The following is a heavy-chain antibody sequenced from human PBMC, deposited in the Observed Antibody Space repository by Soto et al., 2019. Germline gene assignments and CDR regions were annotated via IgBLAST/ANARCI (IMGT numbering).Heavy chain of an antibody. CDR1: GFPFDRYA. J-gene: IGHJ3*01. CDR3: AKGRIAVAAGAFDS. D-gene: IGHD6-19*01. CDR2: IWYDGSYT. V-gene: IGHV3-33*03. Sequence: QVHLAESGGGVVQPGTSLRLSCAASGFPFDRYAIHWVRQAPGKGLEWVAAIWYDGSYTYYGESVKGRFLISRDNSKNTVFLEMNSLRAEDAXXYXCAKGRIAVAAGAFDSWGPGTRVIVSS.